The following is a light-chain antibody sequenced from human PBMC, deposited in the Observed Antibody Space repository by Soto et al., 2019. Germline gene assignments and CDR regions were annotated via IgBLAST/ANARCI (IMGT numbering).Light chain of an antibody. CDR3: QQLNSYPIT. CDR1: QGLSSD. J-gene: IGKJ5*01. Sequence: DIQLTQSPSFLSASVGDRVTITCRASQGLSSDLAWYQQKPGKAPKLLIYAASTLKSGVPSRFSGSGSGTAFTLTISSLQPEDFATYYCQQLNSYPITFGQGTRLEIK. V-gene: IGKV1-9*01. CDR2: AAS.